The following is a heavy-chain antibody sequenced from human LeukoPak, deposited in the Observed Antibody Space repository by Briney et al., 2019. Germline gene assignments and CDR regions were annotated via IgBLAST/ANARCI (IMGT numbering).Heavy chain of an antibody. V-gene: IGHV3-74*01. CDR2: INSDGSST. Sequence: GSLRLSYAASGFTFRSYWMYWVRQAPGKGLVWVSRINSDGSSTTYVDSVKGRFTISRDNAKNTLYLQMNSLKAEDTAVYYCASAVPQYYGLDVWGQGTTVTVSS. CDR3: ASAVPQYYGLDV. J-gene: IGHJ6*02. D-gene: IGHD6-19*01. CDR1: GFTFRSYW.